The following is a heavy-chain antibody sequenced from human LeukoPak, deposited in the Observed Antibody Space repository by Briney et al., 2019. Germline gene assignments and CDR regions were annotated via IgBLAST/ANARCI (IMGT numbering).Heavy chain of an antibody. Sequence: ASVKVSCKASGYTFTSYYMHWVRQAPGQGLEWMEIINPSGGSTSYAQKFQGRVTMTRDMSTSTVYMELSSLRSEDTAVYYCARDPSYGSGSRYAFDIWGQGTMVTVSS. CDR2: INPSGGST. V-gene: IGHV1-46*01. D-gene: IGHD3-10*01. J-gene: IGHJ3*02. CDR3: ARDPSYGSGSRYAFDI. CDR1: GYTFTSYY.